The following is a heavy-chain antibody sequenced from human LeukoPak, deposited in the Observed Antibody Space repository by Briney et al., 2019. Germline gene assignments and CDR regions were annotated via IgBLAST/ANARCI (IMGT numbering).Heavy chain of an antibody. CDR1: GYSISSGHY. Sequence: SETLSLTCTVSGYSISSGHYWGWIRQPPGKGLEWIGSIYHSGSTYYNPSLKSRVTISVDTSKNQFSLKLSSVTAADTAVYYCARYLDYGGNSRVFQHWGQGALVTVSS. V-gene: IGHV4-38-2*02. J-gene: IGHJ1*01. CDR3: ARYLDYGGNSRVFQH. D-gene: IGHD4-23*01. CDR2: IYHSGST.